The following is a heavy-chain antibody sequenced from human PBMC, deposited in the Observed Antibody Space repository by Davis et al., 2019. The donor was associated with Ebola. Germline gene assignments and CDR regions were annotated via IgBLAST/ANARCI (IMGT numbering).Heavy chain of an antibody. V-gene: IGHV3-30*03. CDR2: ISYDGFNK. CDR1: GFTFKHFS. J-gene: IGHJ4*02. CDR3: ASDNGGNNDYSSDY. D-gene: IGHD2-8*01. Sequence: PGGSLRLSCAGTGFTFKHFSMHWIRQAPGKGLEWVALISYDGFNKYFADSVKDRFTISRDNSKNTIYLQMNSLRVEDTARYYCASDNGGNNDYSSDYWGQGTLVIVSS.